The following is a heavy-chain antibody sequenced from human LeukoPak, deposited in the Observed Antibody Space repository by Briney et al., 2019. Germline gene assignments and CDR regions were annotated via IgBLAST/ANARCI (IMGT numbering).Heavy chain of an antibody. Sequence: GESLKISCKGSGYSFTSYWIGWVRQMPGKGLEWMGIIYPGDSDTRYSPSFQGQVTISADKSISTAYLQWSSLRASDTAMYYCARLTGGDSSSWYPWFDPWGQGTLVTVSS. CDR3: ARLTGGDSSSWYPWFDP. V-gene: IGHV5-51*01. J-gene: IGHJ5*02. CDR1: GYSFTSYW. D-gene: IGHD6-13*01. CDR2: IYPGDSDT.